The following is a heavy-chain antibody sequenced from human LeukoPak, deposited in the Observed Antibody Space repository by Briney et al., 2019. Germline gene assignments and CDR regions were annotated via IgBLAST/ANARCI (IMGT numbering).Heavy chain of an antibody. CDR1: GGSLSGYY. CDR2: ISTSGRT. Sequence: SETLSLTCTVSGGSLSGYYWSWIRQPPGERLEWISYISTSGRTYCNPSLKSRVTTSVDTSKNQFSVNLTSVPATDTAVYYCARLPNGPFDIWGQGTMVTVSS. J-gene: IGHJ3*02. V-gene: IGHV4-4*09. D-gene: IGHD2-8*01. CDR3: ARLPNGPFDI.